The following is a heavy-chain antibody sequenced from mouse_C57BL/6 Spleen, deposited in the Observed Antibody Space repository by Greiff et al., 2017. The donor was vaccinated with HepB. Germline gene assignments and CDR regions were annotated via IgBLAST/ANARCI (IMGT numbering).Heavy chain of an antibody. J-gene: IGHJ3*01. CDR3: ARGSLIYYDYYGWFAY. Sequence: VQLQQSGAELMKPGASVKLSCKATGYTFTGYWIEWVKQRPGHGLEWIGEILPGSGSTNYNEKFKGKATFTADTSSNTAYMQLSSLTTEDSAIYYFARGSLIYYDYYGWFAYWGQGTLVTVSA. CDR1: GYTFTGYW. CDR2: ILPGSGST. D-gene: IGHD2-4*01. V-gene: IGHV1-9*01.